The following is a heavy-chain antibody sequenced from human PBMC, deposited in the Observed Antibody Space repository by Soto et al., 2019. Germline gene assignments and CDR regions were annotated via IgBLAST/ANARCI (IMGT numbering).Heavy chain of an antibody. Sequence: QVQLVQSGAEVKKPGASVKVSCKASGYTFTSYGISWVRQAPGQGLEWMGWISAYNGNTNYAQKLQGRVTMTTDTSTSTAYMELRSLRSDDTAVYYFARALRYYDILTGYYETDAFDIWGQGTMVTVSS. J-gene: IGHJ3*02. D-gene: IGHD3-9*01. CDR1: GYTFTSYG. V-gene: IGHV1-18*01. CDR3: ARALRYYDILTGYYETDAFDI. CDR2: ISAYNGNT.